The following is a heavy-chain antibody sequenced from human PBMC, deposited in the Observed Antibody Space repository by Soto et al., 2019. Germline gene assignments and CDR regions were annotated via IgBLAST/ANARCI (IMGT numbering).Heavy chain of an antibody. CDR1: GGTFSSYA. J-gene: IGHJ4*02. CDR2: IIPIFGTA. D-gene: IGHD6-13*01. Sequence: QVQLVQSGAEVKKPGSSVKVSCKASGGTFSSYAISWVRQAPGQGLEWMGGIIPIFGTANYAQKFQGRVTITADESTSTAYMELSGLRSEDTAVYYCARDAYSSSWDYFDYWGQGTLVTVSS. V-gene: IGHV1-69*01. CDR3: ARDAYSSSWDYFDY.